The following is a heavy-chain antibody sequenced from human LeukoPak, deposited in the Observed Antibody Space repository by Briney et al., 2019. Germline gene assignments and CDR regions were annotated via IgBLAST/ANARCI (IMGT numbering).Heavy chain of an antibody. V-gene: IGHV3-43*02. CDR1: GFNFDAYA. Sequence: PGGSLRLSCAASGFNFDAYAMHWVRQAPGKGLQWISLIRADCGSTYYADSVKGRFTISRDNSRNSLYLQMNSLTTEDTAFYYCAKDKAGTIVWYGRWAIGLFDYWGQGTLLTVSS. J-gene: IGHJ4*02. D-gene: IGHD6-13*01. CDR3: AKDKAGTIVWYGRWAIGLFDY. CDR2: IRADCGST.